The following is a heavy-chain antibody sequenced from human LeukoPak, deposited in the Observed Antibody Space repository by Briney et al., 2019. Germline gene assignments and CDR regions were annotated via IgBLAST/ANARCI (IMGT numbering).Heavy chain of an antibody. CDR1: GFTVSSNY. CDR3: VRGCNRASCPYYFDS. Sequence: PGGSLRLSCAASGFTVSSNYMSWVRQAPGKGLEWVSIIYSGGSTYYADSVKGRFTISRDNSKNTLYLQMNSLRAEDTAVYYCVRGCNRASCPYYFDSWAQGTLVTVSS. D-gene: IGHD2/OR15-2a*01. V-gene: IGHV3-53*01. CDR2: IYSGGST. J-gene: IGHJ4*02.